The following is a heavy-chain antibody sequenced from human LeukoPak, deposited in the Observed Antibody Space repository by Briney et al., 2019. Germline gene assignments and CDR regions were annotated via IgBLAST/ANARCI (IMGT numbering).Heavy chain of an antibody. Sequence: ASVKVSCKASGYTFTSYGISWVRQAPGQGLEWMGWISAYNGNTNYAQKLQGRVTMTTDTSTSTAYMELRSLRSDDTAVYYCARDFRELQLERPPGWADAFDIWGQGAMVTVSS. CDR2: ISAYNGNT. J-gene: IGHJ3*02. CDR3: ARDFRELQLERPPGWADAFDI. D-gene: IGHD1-1*01. CDR1: GYTFTSYG. V-gene: IGHV1-18*01.